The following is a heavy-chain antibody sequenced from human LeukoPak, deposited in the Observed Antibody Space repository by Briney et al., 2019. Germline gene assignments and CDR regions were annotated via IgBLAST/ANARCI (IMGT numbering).Heavy chain of an antibody. Sequence: GASVKVSCKASGYTFTSYGISWVRQAPGQGLEWMGWISAYNGNTNYAQKLRGRVTMTTDTSTSTAYMELRSLRSDDTAVYYCATIGYCSSTSCRGVNYWGQGTLVTVSS. CDR1: GYTFTSYG. CDR2: ISAYNGNT. J-gene: IGHJ4*02. CDR3: ATIGYCSSTSCRGVNY. D-gene: IGHD2-2*01. V-gene: IGHV1-18*01.